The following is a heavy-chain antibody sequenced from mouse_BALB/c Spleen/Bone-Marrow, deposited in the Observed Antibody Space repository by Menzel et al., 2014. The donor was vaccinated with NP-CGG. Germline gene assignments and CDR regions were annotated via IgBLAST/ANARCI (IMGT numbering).Heavy chain of an antibody. CDR2: IYPGNSDT. Sequence: EVQLQQSGTVLARPGASVKMSCKASGYSFTIYWMHWVNQRPGQGLEWIGAIYPGNSDTSYSQKFKGKAKLTAVTSASTAYMELSSLTNEDSAVYYCTRFGSTYDWYFDVWGAGTTVTVSS. CDR3: TRFGSTYDWYFDV. CDR1: GYSFTIYW. D-gene: IGHD1-1*01. J-gene: IGHJ1*01. V-gene: IGHV1-5*01.